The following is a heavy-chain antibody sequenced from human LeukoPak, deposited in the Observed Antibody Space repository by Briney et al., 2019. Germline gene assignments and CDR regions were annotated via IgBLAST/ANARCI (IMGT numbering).Heavy chain of an antibody. CDR1: GGSITSTNW. CDR2: VSLSGLT. D-gene: IGHD2-8*01. V-gene: IGHV4-4*02. Sequence: SEPLSLTCGVSGGSITSTNWWSWVRQPPGQGLEWIGEVSLSGLTNYNPSLSSRVIMALDTSKNHLSLHLTSVTAADTAVYYCSRENGAFSPFGYWGQGYLVTVLS. J-gene: IGHJ4*02. CDR3: SRENGAFSPFGY.